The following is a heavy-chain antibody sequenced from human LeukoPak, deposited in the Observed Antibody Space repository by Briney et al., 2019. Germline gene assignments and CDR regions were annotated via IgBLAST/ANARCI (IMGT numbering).Heavy chain of an antibody. Sequence: EESLKISCKASNYNFPNYWFGWVRQMPGKGLEGLGIIYPAGSETIYNPSFEGQVTISVDKSTSTSYLQWSTLKTSDTAIYYCAGRISASVWFDTWGQGTLVSVSS. D-gene: IGHD1-26*01. CDR2: IYPAGSET. CDR3: AGRISASVWFDT. CDR1: NYNFPNYW. V-gene: IGHV5-51*01. J-gene: IGHJ5*02.